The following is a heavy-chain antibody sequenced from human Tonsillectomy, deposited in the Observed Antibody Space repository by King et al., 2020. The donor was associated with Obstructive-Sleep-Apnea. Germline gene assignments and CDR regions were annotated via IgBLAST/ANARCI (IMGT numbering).Heavy chain of an antibody. CDR2: IDPSDSYT. CDR3: ARLRYDSNGYYYGDY. D-gene: IGHD3-22*01. Sequence: VQLVQSGAEVKKPGESLRISCKGSGYSFTNYWITWVRQMPGKGLEWMGRIDPSDSYTNYSPSFQGHVTTSADKSISTAYLQWSSLKASDTAMYYCARLRYDSNGYYYGDYWGQGTLVTVSS. V-gene: IGHV5-10-1*01. J-gene: IGHJ4*02. CDR1: GYSFTNYW.